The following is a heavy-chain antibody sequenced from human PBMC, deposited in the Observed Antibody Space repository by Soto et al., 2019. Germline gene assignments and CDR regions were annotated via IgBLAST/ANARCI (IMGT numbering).Heavy chain of an antibody. V-gene: IGHV1-18*01. CDR3: AREYGSSSWYPSDAFDI. J-gene: IGHJ3*02. Sequence: ASVKVSCKASGYTFTGYGIIWVRQGPGQGLEWMGWISAYNGNTNYAQKLQGRVTMTTDTSTSTAYMELRSLRSDDTAVYYCAREYGSSSWYPSDAFDIWGQGTMVTVSS. CDR2: ISAYNGNT. D-gene: IGHD6-13*01. CDR1: GYTFTGYG.